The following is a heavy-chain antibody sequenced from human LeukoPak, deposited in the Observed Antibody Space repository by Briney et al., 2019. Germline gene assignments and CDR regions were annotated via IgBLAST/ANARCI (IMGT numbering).Heavy chain of an antibody. D-gene: IGHD6-6*01. Sequence: GGSLRLSCAASGFTFSSYAMSWVRQAPGKGLEWVAVISYDGSNKYYADSVKGRFTISRDNSKNTLYLQMNSLRAEDTAVYYCAKDLSRIAARPEGFDYWGQGTLVTVSS. CDR2: ISYDGSNK. CDR1: GFTFSSYA. CDR3: AKDLSRIAARPEGFDY. J-gene: IGHJ4*02. V-gene: IGHV3-30*18.